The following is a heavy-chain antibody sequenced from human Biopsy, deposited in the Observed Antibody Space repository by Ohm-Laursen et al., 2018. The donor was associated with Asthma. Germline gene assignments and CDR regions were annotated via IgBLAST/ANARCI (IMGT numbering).Heavy chain of an antibody. CDR2: IYWDDDK. V-gene: IGHV2-5*02. CDR1: GFSLTQSGVG. D-gene: IGHD6-6*01. J-gene: IGHJ4*01. CDR3: AHTVSSRYDY. Sequence: PTQTLTLTGSFSGFSLTQSGVGVGWIRQAPGKALEWLAVIYWDDDKRYSPSLRGRLTITTDTSKRQVLLALTNVDPVDTATYFCAHTVSSRYDYWGQGTRVSVSS.